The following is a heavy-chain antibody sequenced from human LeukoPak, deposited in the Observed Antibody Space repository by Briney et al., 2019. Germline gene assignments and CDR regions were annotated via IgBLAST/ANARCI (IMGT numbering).Heavy chain of an antibody. D-gene: IGHD2-2*01. Sequence: PGGSLRLSCAASGFTFSNYGMSWVRQAPGKGGEGVSSLRGSGLSTYYADSVRGRFTISRDNSKNTLYLQMNNLRTEDMAVYYCAKSDIIVVSDAKGNWFDPWGQGSLVTVSS. CDR1: GFTFSNYG. CDR3: AKSDIIVVSDAKGNWFDP. CDR2: LRGSGLST. V-gene: IGHV3-23*01. J-gene: IGHJ5*02.